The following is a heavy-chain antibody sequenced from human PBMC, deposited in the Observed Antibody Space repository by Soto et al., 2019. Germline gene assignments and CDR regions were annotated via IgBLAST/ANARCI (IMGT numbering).Heavy chain of an antibody. CDR1: GGSISSGGYY. CDR3: ARRVFP. CDR2: IYYIGST. V-gene: IGHV4-31*03. J-gene: IGHJ5*02. Sequence: QVQLQESGTGLVKPSQTLSLTCTVSGGSISSGGYYWNWIRKHPGKDLEWIGYIYYIGSTYYNPSLKSRVPISLDTSKNQFSLTLSSVTAADTAVYYCARRVFPWGQGTLVTVSS.